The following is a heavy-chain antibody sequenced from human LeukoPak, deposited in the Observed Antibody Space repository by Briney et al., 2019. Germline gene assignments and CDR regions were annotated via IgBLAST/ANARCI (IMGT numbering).Heavy chain of an antibody. J-gene: IGHJ6*03. CDR3: ARDFTDTGSSLVYYYYYYMDV. CDR1: GGSISSYY. Sequence: SETLSLTCTVSGGSISSYYWSWIRQPAGKGLEWIGRINTTGSTSYNPSLKSRVTMSVDTSKKQISLKLSSVTAADTAVCYCARDFTDTGSSLVYYYYYYMDVWGKGITVTVSS. V-gene: IGHV4-4*07. CDR2: INTTGST. D-gene: IGHD1-26*01.